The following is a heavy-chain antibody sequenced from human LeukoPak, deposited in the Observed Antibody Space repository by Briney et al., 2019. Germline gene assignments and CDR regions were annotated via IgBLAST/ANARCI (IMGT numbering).Heavy chain of an antibody. V-gene: IGHV4-30-4*01. J-gene: IGHJ4*02. CDR1: GGSISSGDYY. CDR2: IYYSGST. CDR3: ARVWGGYYDFWSGYYIDY. D-gene: IGHD3-3*01. Sequence: PSETLSLTCTVSGGSISSGDYYWRWIRQPPGKGLEWIGYIYYSGSTYYNPSLKSRVTISVDTSKNQFSLKLSSVTAADTAVYYCARVWGGYYDFWSGYYIDYWGRGTLVTVSS.